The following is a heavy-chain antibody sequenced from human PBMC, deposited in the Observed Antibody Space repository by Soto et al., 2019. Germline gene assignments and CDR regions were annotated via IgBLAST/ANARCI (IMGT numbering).Heavy chain of an antibody. V-gene: IGHV4-28*01. CDR2: IYYSGTT. J-gene: IGHJ4*02. CDR3: ARREIQGPIDY. CDR1: GYSISSSNW. Sequence: QVQLQESGPGLVKPSDTLSLTCAVSGYSISSSNWWGWIRQPPGKGLEWIGYIYYSGTTYYNPSLTSRVTMSVDTSKNQCSRKLTSVTAVDTAVYYGARREIQGPIDYWGQGTLVTVSS. D-gene: IGHD1-26*01.